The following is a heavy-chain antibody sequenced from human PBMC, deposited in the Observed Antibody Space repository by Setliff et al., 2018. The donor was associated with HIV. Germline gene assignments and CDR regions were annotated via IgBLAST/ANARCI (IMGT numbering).Heavy chain of an antibody. CDR3: ARDRRDDYYLTAYFDS. D-gene: IGHD1-26*01. CDR1: RGSISIGTYY. CDR2: LFSDGAT. V-gene: IGHV4-39*07. Sequence: SETLSLTCTVSRGSISIGTYYWTWVRQPPGKGLEWIGSLFSDGATYYNPSLKSRVTISVDTSKNPFSLELTSVTATDTAVYYCARDRRDDYYLTAYFDSLGQGTVVTVSS. J-gene: IGHJ4*02.